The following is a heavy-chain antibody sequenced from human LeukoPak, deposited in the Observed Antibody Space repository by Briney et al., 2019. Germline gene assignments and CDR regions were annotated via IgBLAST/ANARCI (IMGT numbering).Heavy chain of an antibody. J-gene: IGHJ6*02. CDR3: ARVNSYGYYYYYGMDV. V-gene: IGHV1-46*01. CDR1: GYTFTSYY. D-gene: IGHD5-18*01. Sequence: ASVKVSCKASGYTFTSYYIHWVRQAPEQGLEWMGVINPSGGRTTYAQKFQGRVTMTRDTSTSTVYMEFSSLRSEDTAVYYCARVNSYGYYYYYGMDVWGQGTTVTVSS. CDR2: INPSGGRT.